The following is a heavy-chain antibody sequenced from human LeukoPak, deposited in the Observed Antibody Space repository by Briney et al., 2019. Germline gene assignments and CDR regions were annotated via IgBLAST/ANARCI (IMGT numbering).Heavy chain of an antibody. D-gene: IGHD5-24*01. CDR1: GGSISSSSYY. V-gene: IGHV4-39*01. CDR2: IYYSGST. CDR3: ARHCVEGDGYYYFDY. J-gene: IGHJ4*02. Sequence: SETLSLTCTVSGGSISSSSYYWGWIRQPPGKGLEWIGSIYYSGSTYYNPSLKSRVTISVDTSKNQFSLKLSSVTAADTAVYYCARHCVEGDGYYYFDYWGQGTLVTVSS.